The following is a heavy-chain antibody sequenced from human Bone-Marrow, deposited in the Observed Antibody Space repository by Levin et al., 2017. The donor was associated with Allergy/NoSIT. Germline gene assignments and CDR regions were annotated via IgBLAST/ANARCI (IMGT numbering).Heavy chain of an antibody. D-gene: IGHD3-22*01. Sequence: KISCKASGGTFSSYAISWVRQAPGQGLEWMGGIIPIFGTANYAQKFQGRVTITADESTSTAYMGLSSLRSEDTAVYYCARETPNTYYYDSSGYYYYYYGMDVWGQGTTVTVSS. CDR3: ARETPNTYYYDSSGYYYYYYGMDV. J-gene: IGHJ6*02. CDR2: IIPIFGTA. V-gene: IGHV1-69*01. CDR1: GGTFSSYA.